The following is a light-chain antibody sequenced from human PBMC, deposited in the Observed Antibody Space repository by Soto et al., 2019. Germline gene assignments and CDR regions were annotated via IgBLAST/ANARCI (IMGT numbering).Light chain of an antibody. CDR3: QSYDSSNQRV. J-gene: IGLJ3*02. Sequence: NFMLTQPHSVSESPGKTVTISCTRSSGSIASNNVQWYQQRPGSAPTTVIYEDNQRPSGVPDRFSGSIDRSSNSASLTISGLRTEDEADYYCQSYDSSNQRVFGGGTKLTVL. CDR2: EDN. V-gene: IGLV6-57*03. CDR1: SGSIASNN.